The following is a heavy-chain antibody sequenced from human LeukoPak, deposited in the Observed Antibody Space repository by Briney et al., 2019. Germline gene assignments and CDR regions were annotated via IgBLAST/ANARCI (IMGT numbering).Heavy chain of an antibody. CDR1: GYSFTSYW. J-gene: IGHJ4*02. Sequence: GESLKISCKGSGYSFTSYWITWVRQMPGEGLEWMGRIDPSDSYINHSPSFQGHVSISADKSVSTAHLQWSSLKASDSAMYYCARQPRGTVVFDYWGQGTLVTVSS. D-gene: IGHD4-23*01. V-gene: IGHV5-10-1*01. CDR2: IDPSDSYI. CDR3: ARQPRGTVVFDY.